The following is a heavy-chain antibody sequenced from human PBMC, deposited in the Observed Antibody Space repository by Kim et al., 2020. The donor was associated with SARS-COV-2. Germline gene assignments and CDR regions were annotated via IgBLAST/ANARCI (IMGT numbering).Heavy chain of an antibody. D-gene: IGHD2-15*01. CDR3: AKRSGGNPSYYYYMDV. V-gene: IGHV3-23*02. Sequence: SVKGRFHISRDNSNNTLVLQMNSLGAADTAVYYCAKRSGGNPSYYYYMDVWGKGTTVTVSS. J-gene: IGHJ6*03.